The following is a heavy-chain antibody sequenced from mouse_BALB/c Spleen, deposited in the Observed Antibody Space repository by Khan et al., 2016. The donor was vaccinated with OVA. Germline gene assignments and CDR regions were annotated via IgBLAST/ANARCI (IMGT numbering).Heavy chain of an antibody. Sequence: VQLKESGPGLVKPSQSLSLTCTVTGYSITSGYAWNWIRQFPGNKLEWMGYISYSGGTSYNPSLKSRISITRDTSKNQFFLQLNSVTTEDTATYYWARGNYCGYDFDYWGQGTTLTVSS. CDR1: GYSITSGYA. V-gene: IGHV3-2*02. J-gene: IGHJ2*01. D-gene: IGHD1-2*01. CDR2: ISYSGGT. CDR3: ARGNYCGYDFDY.